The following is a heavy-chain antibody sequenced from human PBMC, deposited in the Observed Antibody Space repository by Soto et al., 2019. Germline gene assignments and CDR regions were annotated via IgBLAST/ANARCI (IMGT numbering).Heavy chain of an antibody. D-gene: IGHD2-21*02. CDR1: GYSFTSYH. Sequence: EVQLVQSGAEVKKPGESLKISCKGSGYSFTSYHIVWVRQMPGKGLEWMGIIYPGDSETRYSPSLQGQVTMSADKSTRTAYLQWSSLKASDTAMYYCARRSYWDGDCTRRPYDYYGMDVWGQGTTVTVSS. J-gene: IGHJ6*02. CDR2: IYPGDSET. CDR3: ARRSYWDGDCTRRPYDYYGMDV. V-gene: IGHV5-51*01.